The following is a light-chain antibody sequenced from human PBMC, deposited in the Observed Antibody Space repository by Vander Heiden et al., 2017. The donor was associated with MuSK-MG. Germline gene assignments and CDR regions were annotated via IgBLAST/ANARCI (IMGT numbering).Light chain of an antibody. CDR2: NTS. J-gene: IGKJ4*01. V-gene: IGKV3-20*01. Sequence: DIVLTQSPGTLSLSPGERATLSCRASQSVSNNYLAWYQQKPGQAPRLLIYNTSSRATGIPDRFSGSGSGTDFTLTISRLEPEDFAVYYCQQYGNSPVTFGGGTKMESK. CDR3: QQYGNSPVT. CDR1: QSVSNNY.